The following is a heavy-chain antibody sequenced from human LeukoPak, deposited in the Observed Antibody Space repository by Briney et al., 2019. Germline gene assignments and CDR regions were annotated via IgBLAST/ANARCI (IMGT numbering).Heavy chain of an antibody. CDR2: IYPRDSDT. V-gene: IGHV5-51*01. D-gene: IGHD6-19*01. Sequence: GESLKISCKGSGYSFTSYWIGQVRQMPGKGLEWMGIIYPRDSDTRYSPPFQGQVTISADKSISTAYLQWSSLKAPDTAMYSCARQYSSAYRGSSQHWGKGTLVTVSS. CDR1: GYSFTSYW. J-gene: IGHJ1*01. CDR3: ARQYSSAYRGSSQH.